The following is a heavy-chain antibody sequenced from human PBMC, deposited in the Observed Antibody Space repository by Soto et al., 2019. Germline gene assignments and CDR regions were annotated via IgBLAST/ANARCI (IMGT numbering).Heavy chain of an antibody. V-gene: IGHV4-61*01. D-gene: IGHD3-22*01. Sequence: PSETLSLTCTVSGGSVSSGSYYWSWIRQPPGKGLEWIGYIYYSGSTNYNPSLKSRVTISVDTSKNQFSLKLSSVTAADTAVYYCARVRPPLDSDSSGYYADWGQGTLVTVSS. J-gene: IGHJ4*02. CDR3: ARVRPPLDSDSSGYYAD. CDR2: IYYSGST. CDR1: GGSVSSGSYY.